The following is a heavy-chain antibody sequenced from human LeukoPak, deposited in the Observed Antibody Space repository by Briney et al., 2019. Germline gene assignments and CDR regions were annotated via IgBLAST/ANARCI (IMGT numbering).Heavy chain of an antibody. CDR1: GFTFSTYP. J-gene: IGHJ4*02. CDR3: ARVHDTTGYYHYFDS. D-gene: IGHD3-9*01. CDR2: ISSDGSNK. Sequence: GGSLRLSCEASGFTFSTYPMHWVRQAPDKGLEWVAMISSDGSNKYYADSVKGRFTISRDNSKNTLYLQMNNPRVGDTAIYYCARVHDTTGYYHYFDSWGQGTLVTVSS. V-gene: IGHV3-30*04.